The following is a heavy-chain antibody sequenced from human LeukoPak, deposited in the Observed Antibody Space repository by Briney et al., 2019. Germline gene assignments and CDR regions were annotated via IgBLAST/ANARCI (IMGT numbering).Heavy chain of an antibody. D-gene: IGHD4-23*01. CDR1: GFTFNNAW. CDR2: IKSKTDGGTT. V-gene: IGHV3-15*07. Sequence: GGSLRLSCAASGFTFNNAWMNWVRQAPGKGLEWVGRIKSKTDGGTTDYAAPVRGRFTISRDDSKNTLYLQMNSLKTEDTAVYYCASVVLGGTIDYWGQGTPVTVSS. CDR3: ASVVLGGTIDY. J-gene: IGHJ4*02.